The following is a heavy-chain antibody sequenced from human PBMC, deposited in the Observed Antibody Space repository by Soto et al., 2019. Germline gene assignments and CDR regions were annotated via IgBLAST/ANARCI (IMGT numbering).Heavy chain of an antibody. CDR1: GGSFSGYY. V-gene: IGHV4-34*01. J-gene: IGHJ4*02. CDR2: INHSGST. Sequence: QVQLQQWGAGLLKPSETLSLTCAVYGGSFSGYYWTWVRQPPGTGLEWIGEINHSGSTNYNPSLKSRVTTSVGTSKNQFSLKLTSVTAADTAVFYCARDKITGLFDYWGQGTLVTVSS. D-gene: IGHD2-8*02. CDR3: ARDKITGLFDY.